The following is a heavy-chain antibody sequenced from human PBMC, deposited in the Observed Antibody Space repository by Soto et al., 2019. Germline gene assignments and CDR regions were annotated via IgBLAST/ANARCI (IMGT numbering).Heavy chain of an antibody. J-gene: IGHJ6*03. CDR3: GKGFCSSTRCLTYSYMDV. Sequence: EVQLVESGGGLVQPGRSLRLSCAASGFSFDEYAMHWVRQAPGKGLEWVSGISWNSGTMGYGDSVKGRFTISRDNAKNSLYLQMHSLRAEDTALYYCGKGFCSSTRCLTYSYMDVWGKGTTVTVSS. V-gene: IGHV3-9*01. D-gene: IGHD2-2*01. CDR2: ISWNSGTM. CDR1: GFSFDEYA.